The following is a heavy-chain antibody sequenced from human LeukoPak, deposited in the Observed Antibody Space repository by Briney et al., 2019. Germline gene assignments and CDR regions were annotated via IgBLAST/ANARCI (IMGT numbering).Heavy chain of an antibody. CDR1: GFTFDDYA. Sequence: GGSLRLSCAASGFTFDDYAMHWVRQAPGKGPEWVSGISWNSGSIGYADSVKGRFTISRDNAKNSLYLQMNSLRAEDTALYYCAKDRGSSGWWYFDYWGQGTLVTVSS. V-gene: IGHV3-9*01. J-gene: IGHJ4*02. CDR2: ISWNSGSI. CDR3: AKDRGSSGWWYFDY. D-gene: IGHD6-19*01.